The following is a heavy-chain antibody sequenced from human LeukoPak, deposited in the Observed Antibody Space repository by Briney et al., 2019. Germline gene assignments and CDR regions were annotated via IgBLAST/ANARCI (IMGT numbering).Heavy chain of an antibody. D-gene: IGHD7-27*01. CDR2: INPADSNT. CDR3: ARRLLTADRGGPFDY. J-gene: IGHJ4*02. V-gene: IGHV5-51*01. Sequence: GESLQISCKGTGYSFTSYWIAWVRQLPGKGLEWMGIINPADSNTRYSPSFQGQVTISVDKSITTAYLQWSSLKASDTAMYYCARRLLTADRGGPFDYWGQGALVTVSS. CDR1: GYSFTSYW.